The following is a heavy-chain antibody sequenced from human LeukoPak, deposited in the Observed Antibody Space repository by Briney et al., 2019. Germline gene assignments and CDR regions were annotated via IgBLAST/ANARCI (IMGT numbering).Heavy chain of an antibody. CDR1: GFTFSSYS. CDR2: ISSSSNTI. CDR3: ARSGGSYIDY. Sequence: GGSLRLSCAASGFTFSSYSMNWVRQAPGKGLEWVSYISSSSNTIYYADSVKGRFTISRDNAKNSLSLQMNSLRAEDTAVYYCARSGGSYIDYWGQGTLFPVSS. V-gene: IGHV3-48*04. D-gene: IGHD1-26*01. J-gene: IGHJ4*02.